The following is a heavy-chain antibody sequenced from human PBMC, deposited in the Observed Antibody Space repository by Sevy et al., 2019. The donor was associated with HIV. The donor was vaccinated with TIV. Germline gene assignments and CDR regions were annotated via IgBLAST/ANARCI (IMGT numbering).Heavy chain of an antibody. Sequence: ASVKVSCKASGYTFTGYYMHWVRQAPGQGLEWMGWINPNSGGTNYAQKFQGRVTMTRDTSISTAYMERSRLRSDDTAVYYCARDIILRFLEWSPGDYYGMDVWGQGTTVTVSS. CDR3: ARDIILRFLEWSPGDYYGMDV. CDR2: INPNSGGT. V-gene: IGHV1-2*02. D-gene: IGHD3-3*01. J-gene: IGHJ6*02. CDR1: GYTFTGYY.